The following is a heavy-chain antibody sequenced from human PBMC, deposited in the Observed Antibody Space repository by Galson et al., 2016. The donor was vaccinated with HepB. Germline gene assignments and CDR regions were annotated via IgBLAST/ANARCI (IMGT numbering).Heavy chain of an antibody. V-gene: IGHV3-30-3*01. CDR3: ARDLWRGGRIDY. J-gene: IGHJ4*02. D-gene: IGHD4-23*01. CDR2: ISFDGSNK. Sequence: SLRLSCAASGFTFRTYWMHWVRQSPGKGLEWVAVISFDGSNKYYADSVKGRFTISRDNAKNTLYLQMNSLRAEDTAVYYCARDLWRGGRIDYWGQGTLVTVSS. CDR1: GFTFRTYW.